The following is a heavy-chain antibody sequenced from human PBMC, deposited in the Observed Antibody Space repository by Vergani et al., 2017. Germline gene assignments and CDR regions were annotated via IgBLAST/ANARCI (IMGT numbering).Heavy chain of an antibody. CDR1: GFTFSSYA. D-gene: IGHD1-7*01. J-gene: IGHJ5*02. CDR3: AKDLYWNYPSPNGFDP. Sequence: TASGFTFSSYAMSWVRQAPGKGLEWVSAISGSGGSTYYADSVKGRFTISRDNSKNTLYLQMNSLRAEDTAVYYCAKDLYWNYPSPNGFDPWGQGTLVTVSS. V-gene: IGHV3-23*01. CDR2: ISGSGGST.